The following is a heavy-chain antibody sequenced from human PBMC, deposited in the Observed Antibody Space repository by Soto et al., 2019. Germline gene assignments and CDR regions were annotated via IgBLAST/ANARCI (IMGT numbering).Heavy chain of an antibody. D-gene: IGHD6-19*01. CDR2: ISGSGDNA. Sequence: GGTLRLSCTASGFTFRDYAMSWVRQAPGKGLEWVSDISGSGDNARYADSVKGRFTISRDNSKNTLFLQMNSLRVDDTAVYYCGKERRGSGWSVCNFWGQGTLVTVSS. V-gene: IGHV3-23*01. CDR1: GFTFRDYA. CDR3: GKERRGSGWSVCNF. J-gene: IGHJ4*02.